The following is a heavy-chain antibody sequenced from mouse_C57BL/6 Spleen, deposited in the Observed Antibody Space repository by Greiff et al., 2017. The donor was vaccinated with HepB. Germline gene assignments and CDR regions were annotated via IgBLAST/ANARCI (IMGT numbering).Heavy chain of an antibody. D-gene: IGHD4-1*01. CDR1: GFTFSSYA. CDR2: ISDGGSYT. J-gene: IGHJ2*01. CDR3: ARETGTFDY. Sequence: EVQGVESWGGLVKPGGSLKLSCAASGFTFSSYAMSWVRQTPEKRLEWVATISDGGSYTYYPDNVKGRFTISRDNAKNNLYLQMSHLKSEDTAMYYCARETGTFDYWGQGTTLTVSS. V-gene: IGHV5-4*01.